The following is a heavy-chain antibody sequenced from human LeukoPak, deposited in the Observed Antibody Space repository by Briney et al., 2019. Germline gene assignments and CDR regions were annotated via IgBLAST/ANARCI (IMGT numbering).Heavy chain of an antibody. Sequence: GGSLRLSCLVSGFSLSDYYMSCVRQAPGKQLEWISYITTSGSSTHYADSVKGRFTISRDTAKNSVVLQMDSLRAEDTAVYYCNRERRGSYQAFESWGQGTLVSVSS. J-gene: IGHJ4*02. D-gene: IGHD3-16*01. CDR1: GFSLSDYY. CDR2: ITTSGSST. CDR3: NRERRGSYQAFES. V-gene: IGHV3-11*01.